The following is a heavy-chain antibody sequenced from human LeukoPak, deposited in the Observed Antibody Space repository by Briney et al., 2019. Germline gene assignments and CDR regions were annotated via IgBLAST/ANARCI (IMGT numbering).Heavy chain of an antibody. V-gene: IGHV3-23*01. D-gene: IGHD1-14*01. Sequence: PGGSLTLSCAASGFTFSSYAISGVRQAPGKGLEWVSAISGSGASTYYADSVKGRFTISRDNSKNTLLLQMDSLRAEDKAVYYCAKNQGGYYYYGMDVWGQGTTVSVSS. CDR3: AKNQGGYYYYGMDV. CDR1: GFTFSSYA. J-gene: IGHJ6*02. CDR2: ISGSGAST.